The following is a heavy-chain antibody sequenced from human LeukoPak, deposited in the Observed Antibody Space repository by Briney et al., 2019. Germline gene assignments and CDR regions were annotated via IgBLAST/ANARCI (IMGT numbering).Heavy chain of an antibody. Sequence: SVKVSCKASGYTFTNYDIHWVRQAPGQGLEWMGGIIPIFGTANYAQKFQGRVTITADKSTSTAYMELSSLRSEDTAVYYCANLLGYCSGGSCYGGDYWGQGTLVTVSS. D-gene: IGHD2-15*01. CDR2: IIPIFGTA. J-gene: IGHJ4*02. CDR1: GYTFTNYD. V-gene: IGHV1-69*06. CDR3: ANLLGYCSGGSCYGGDY.